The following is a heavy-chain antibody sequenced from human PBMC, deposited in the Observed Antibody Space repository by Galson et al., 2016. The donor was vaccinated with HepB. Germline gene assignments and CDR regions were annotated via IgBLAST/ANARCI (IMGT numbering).Heavy chain of an antibody. Sequence: SVKVSCKASGYAFTNYGISWVRQAPGQGLEWLGWISTYNDNRRYAQKSQDRVTMTTDTSTSTAYLEMRSLTSDDTAVYYCARERGNFAYGDYWGQGTLVTVSS. J-gene: IGHJ4*02. V-gene: IGHV1-18*01. D-gene: IGHD4-17*01. CDR1: GYAFTNYG. CDR3: ARERGNFAYGDY. CDR2: ISTYNDNR.